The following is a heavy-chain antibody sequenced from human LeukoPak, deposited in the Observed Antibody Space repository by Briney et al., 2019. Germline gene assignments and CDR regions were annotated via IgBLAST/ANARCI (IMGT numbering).Heavy chain of an antibody. D-gene: IGHD3-3*01. J-gene: IGHJ6*03. CDR3: ARDRGPYYDFWSGYPAPDGDMDV. CDR1: GDSVSSNSAA. V-gene: IGHV6-1*01. Sequence: SQTLSLTCAISGDSVSSNSAAWNWIRQSPSRGLEWLGRTYYRSKWYNDYAVSVKSRITINPDTSKNQFSLQLNSVTPEDTAVYYCARDRGPYYDFWSGYPAPDGDMDVWGKGTTVTVSS. CDR2: TYYRSKWYN.